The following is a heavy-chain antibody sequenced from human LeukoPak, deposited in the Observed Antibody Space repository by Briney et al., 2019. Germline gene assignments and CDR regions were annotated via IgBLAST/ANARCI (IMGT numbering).Heavy chain of an antibody. CDR2: ISGTGAVP. D-gene: IGHD3-10*01. CDR3: AKDRLLWFGEFSGYYMDV. V-gene: IGHV3-23*01. Sequence: GGTLRLSCAASGFTFSNYAMTWVRQAPGKGLEWVSAISGTGAVPYYADSVKGRFTISRDNSKNTLYLQMNSLRAEDTAVYYCAKDRLLWFGEFSGYYMDVWGKGTTVTVSS. CDR1: GFTFSNYA. J-gene: IGHJ6*03.